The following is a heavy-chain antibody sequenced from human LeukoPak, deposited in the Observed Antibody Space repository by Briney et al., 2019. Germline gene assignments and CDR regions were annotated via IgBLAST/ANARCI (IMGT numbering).Heavy chain of an antibody. CDR2: ISSSSYI. V-gene: IGHV3-21*01. CDR1: GFTFSSYS. Sequence: PGGSLRLSCAASGFTFSSYSMNRVRQAPGKGLEWVSSISSSSYIYYADSVKGRFTISRDNAKNSLYLQMNSLRAEDMAVYYCARRREFDYWGQGTLVTVSS. J-gene: IGHJ4*02. CDR3: ARRREFDY.